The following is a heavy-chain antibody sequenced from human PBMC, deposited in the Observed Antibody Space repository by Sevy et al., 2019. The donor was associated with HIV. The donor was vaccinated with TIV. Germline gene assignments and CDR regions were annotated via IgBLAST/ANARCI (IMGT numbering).Heavy chain of an antibody. J-gene: IGHJ6*02. V-gene: IGHV3-7*01. CDR1: GFTFSSYW. CDR2: IKQDGSEK. Sequence: GGSLRLSCAASGFTFSSYWMSWVRQAPGKGLEWVANIKQDGSEKYYVDSVKGRFTISRDNAKNSLYLQMNSLRAEGTAVYYCARDHENTGIYYWYGIDVWGQGTMVTVSS. D-gene: IGHD3-10*01. CDR3: ARDHENTGIYYWYGIDV.